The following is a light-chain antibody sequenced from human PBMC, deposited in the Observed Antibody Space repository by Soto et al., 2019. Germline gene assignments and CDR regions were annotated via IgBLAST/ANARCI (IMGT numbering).Light chain of an antibody. Sequence: EIVLTQSPGTLSLSPGERATLSCRASQSVSSSYLAWYQQKPGQAPRLLIYAASSRATGIPDRFSGSGSGIDFTLTISRLEPEDFAVYYCHQYVSSPRMYTFGQGTKLQIK. J-gene: IGKJ2*01. CDR1: QSVSSSY. V-gene: IGKV3-20*01. CDR3: HQYVSSPRMYT. CDR2: AAS.